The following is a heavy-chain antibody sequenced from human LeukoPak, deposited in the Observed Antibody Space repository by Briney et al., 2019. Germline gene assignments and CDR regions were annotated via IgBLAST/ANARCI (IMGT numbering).Heavy chain of an antibody. CDR3: AREYCGGDCYSNWYFDL. CDR2: ISYDGSNK. D-gene: IGHD2-21*02. CDR1: GFTLSNYV. J-gene: IGHJ2*01. Sequence: GRSLRLSCAASGFTLSNYVLHWVRQAPSKGLEWVALISYDGSNKYYADSVKGRFTISRDISINTLYLQMNSLSTEDTAVYNCAREYCGGDCYSNWYFDLWGRGTLVTVSS. V-gene: IGHV3-30-3*01.